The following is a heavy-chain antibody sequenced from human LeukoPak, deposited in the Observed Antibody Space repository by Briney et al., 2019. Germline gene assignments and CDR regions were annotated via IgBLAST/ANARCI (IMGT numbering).Heavy chain of an antibody. V-gene: IGHV4-39*01. CDR2: IYYNGNT. D-gene: IGHD3-3*01. CDR3: ANLGGSAYYDFRAFDI. CDR1: GGSISSSSYY. J-gene: IGHJ3*02. Sequence: SETLSLTCTVSGGSISSSSYYWGWIRQPPGKGLEWIGTIYYNGNTYYNPSLKSRVTISVDTSKNQFSLKLSSVTAADTAVYYCANLGGSAYYDFRAFDIWGQGTMVTVSS.